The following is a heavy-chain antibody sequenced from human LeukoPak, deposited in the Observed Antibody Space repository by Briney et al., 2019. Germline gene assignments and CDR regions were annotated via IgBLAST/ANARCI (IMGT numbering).Heavy chain of an antibody. CDR1: GGSFSGYY. Sequence: SETLSLTCAVYGGSFSGYYWSWIRQSPGKGLEWIGEINHSGSTNYNPSLKSRVTISVDTSKNQFSLKLSSVTAADTAVYYCARGTVEMATIGWGQGTLVTVSS. V-gene: IGHV4-34*01. CDR2: INHSGST. D-gene: IGHD5-24*01. CDR3: ARGTVEMATIG. J-gene: IGHJ4*02.